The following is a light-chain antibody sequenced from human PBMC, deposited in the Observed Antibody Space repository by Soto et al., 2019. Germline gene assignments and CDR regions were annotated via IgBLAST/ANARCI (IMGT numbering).Light chain of an antibody. V-gene: IGKV1-5*03. CDR3: QHYHSFSIT. CDR1: QSISSW. Sequence: DIQITQSPSTLSASVGDRVTITCRASQSISSWLAWYQQKPGKAPKLLIYKASSLESGVQSRFSGSGSGTEFTLTISSLQPDDFATYYCQHYHSFSITFGQGTRLEIK. CDR2: KAS. J-gene: IGKJ5*01.